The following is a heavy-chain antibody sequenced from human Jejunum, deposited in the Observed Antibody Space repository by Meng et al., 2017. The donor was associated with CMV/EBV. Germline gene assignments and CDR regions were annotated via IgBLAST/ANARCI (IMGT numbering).Heavy chain of an antibody. CDR3: TRDFGGLSL. CDR1: GFTFKRAW. J-gene: IGHJ4*02. V-gene: IGHV3-74*01. D-gene: IGHD3-10*01. Sequence: RLESGGGSVQPGGSRALACAASGFTFKRAWMDWVRQVPGKGLVWVSRINGDGTSTAYADSVKGRFTVSRDNAKNTLYLQMNSLRAEDTAVYYCTRDFGGLSLWGQGTLVTVSS. CDR2: INGDGTST.